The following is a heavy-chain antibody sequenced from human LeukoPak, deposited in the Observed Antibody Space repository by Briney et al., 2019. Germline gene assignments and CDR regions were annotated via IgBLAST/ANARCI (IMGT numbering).Heavy chain of an antibody. V-gene: IGHV3-48*03. CDR1: GFTFSSYE. CDR3: ARGQYFDRSFDY. Sequence: PGGSLRLSCAASGFTFSSYEMNWVRQAPGKGLEWVSYISSSGSTLYYADSVKGRFTISRDNAKNSLYLQMNSLRAEDTAVYYCARGQYFDRSFDYWGQGTLVTVSS. CDR2: ISSSGSTL. J-gene: IGHJ4*02. D-gene: IGHD3-9*01.